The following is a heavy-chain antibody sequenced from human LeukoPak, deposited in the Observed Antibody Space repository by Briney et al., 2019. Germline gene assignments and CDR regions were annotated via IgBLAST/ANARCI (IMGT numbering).Heavy chain of an antibody. J-gene: IGHJ4*02. CDR1: GFTFSSYD. CDR2: ISYDGTNK. V-gene: IGHV3-30*12. D-gene: IGHD5-12*01. CDR3: ARDGGKWHVDC. Sequence: GGSLRLSCSASGFTFSSYDMHWVRQAPGKGLEWGADISYDGTNKYYMVSVKGRFTISRDDSRNTAYLHMNSLRAEDTALYYGARDGGKWHVDCWGQGTLVTVSS.